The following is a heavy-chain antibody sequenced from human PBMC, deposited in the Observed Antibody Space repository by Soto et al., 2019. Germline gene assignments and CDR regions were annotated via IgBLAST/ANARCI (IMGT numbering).Heavy chain of an antibody. Sequence: ASVKVSCKASGYTFTSYAMHWVRQAPGQRLEWMGWINAGNGNTKYSQKFQGRVTITRDTSASTAYMEVSSLRSEDTAVYYCARAFTIFGVVIGPVDYWGQGTLVTVSS. CDR2: INAGNGNT. D-gene: IGHD3-3*01. CDR1: GYTFTSYA. J-gene: IGHJ4*02. V-gene: IGHV1-3*01. CDR3: ARAFTIFGVVIGPVDY.